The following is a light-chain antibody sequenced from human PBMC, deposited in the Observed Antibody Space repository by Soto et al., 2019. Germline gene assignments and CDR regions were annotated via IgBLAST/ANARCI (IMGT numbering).Light chain of an antibody. CDR2: GAS. Sequence: EIVMTQSPGTLSLSPGERATLSCRASQSVSSNLAWYQQKPGQAPRPLIYGASSRATGIPDRFSGSGSGTDFTLTISRLEPEDFAVYYCQHYNTSPKTFGQGTKVDIK. CDR3: QHYNTSPKT. V-gene: IGKV3-20*01. CDR1: QSVSSN. J-gene: IGKJ1*01.